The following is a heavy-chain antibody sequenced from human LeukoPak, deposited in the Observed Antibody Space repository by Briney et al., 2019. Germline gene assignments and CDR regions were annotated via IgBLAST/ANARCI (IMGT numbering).Heavy chain of an antibody. CDR2: ISDSGGAT. V-gene: IGHV3-23*01. CDR3: AKDYGDFGSSYFCAFDV. J-gene: IGHJ3*01. Sequence: GGSPRLSCIGSGFRFSSYAMSWVRQAPGKGLEWVSGISDSGGATYYIDPAKGRFSISRDNSKSTLYLRMTSLRAEDTAVYYCAKDYGDFGSSYFCAFDVWGPGTIVSVSS. CDR1: GFRFSSYA. D-gene: IGHD3-3*01.